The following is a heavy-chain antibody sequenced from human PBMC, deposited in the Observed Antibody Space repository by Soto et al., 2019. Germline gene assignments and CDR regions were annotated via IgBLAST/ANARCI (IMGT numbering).Heavy chain of an antibody. D-gene: IGHD3-22*01. CDR2: INPSGGST. J-gene: IGHJ5*02. CDR1: GYTFTSYY. V-gene: IGHV1-46*01. CDR3: ARDGRLTYYYDSSGQYNWFDP. Sequence: EASVKVSCKASGYTFTSYYMHWVRQAPGQGLEWMGIINPSGGSTSYAQKFQGRVTMTRDTSTSTVYMELSSLRSEDTAVYYCARDGRLTYYYDSSGQYNWFDPWGQGTLVTVSS.